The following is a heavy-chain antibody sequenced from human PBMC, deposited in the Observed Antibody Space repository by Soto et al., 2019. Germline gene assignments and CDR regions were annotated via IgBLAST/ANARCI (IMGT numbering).Heavy chain of an antibody. D-gene: IGHD2-15*01. Sequence: EVQLLESGGGLVQPGGSLRLSCAASGFTFSSYAMSWVRQAPGKGLEWVSAISGSGGSTYYADSVKGRFTISRDNSKNTLYLQMNSLRAEDTAVYYCARTVVVVTATPGALDIWGQGTMVTVSS. CDR1: GFTFSSYA. CDR2: ISGSGGST. V-gene: IGHV3-23*01. J-gene: IGHJ3*02. CDR3: ARTVVVVTATPGALDI.